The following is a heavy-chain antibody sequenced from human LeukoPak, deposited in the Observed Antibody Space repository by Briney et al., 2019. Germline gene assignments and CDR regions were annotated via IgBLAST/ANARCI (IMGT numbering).Heavy chain of an antibody. Sequence: PSETLSLTCTVSGGSISGHYWSWIRQPPGKGLEWIGYVYYSGSTNYNPSLKSRVTISVDTSKNQFSLKLSSVTAADAAVYYCARQYIDILTGYHRGELYWYFDLWGRGTLVTVSS. V-gene: IGHV4-59*08. CDR1: GGSISGHY. CDR2: VYYSGST. J-gene: IGHJ2*01. CDR3: ARQYIDILTGYHRGELYWYFDL. D-gene: IGHD3-9*01.